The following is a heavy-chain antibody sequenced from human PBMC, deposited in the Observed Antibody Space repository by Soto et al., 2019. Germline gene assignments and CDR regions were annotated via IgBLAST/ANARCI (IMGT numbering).Heavy chain of an antibody. CDR1: GGSVSSYNW. CDR3: AKVRDDYRNGYYTRDGPFDP. V-gene: IGHV4-4*02. CDR2: IYHSGST. J-gene: IGHJ5*02. Sequence: PSETPSLTCAVSGGSVSSYNWWSWVRQPPGKGLAWIGEIYHSGSTNYNPSLQSRVTISIDKSKNQFSLKLSSVTAADTAVYFCAKVRDDYRNGYYTRDGPFDPWGQGTLVTVSS. D-gene: IGHD3-3*01.